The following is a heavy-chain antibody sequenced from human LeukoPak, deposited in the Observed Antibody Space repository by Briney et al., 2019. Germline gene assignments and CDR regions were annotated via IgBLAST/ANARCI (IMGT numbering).Heavy chain of an antibody. CDR2: INQDGSKT. V-gene: IGHV3-7*04. CDR3: ARASRTPYSGSYY. CDR1: GFTFSGYW. J-gene: IGHJ4*02. Sequence: TGGSLRLSCAASGFTFSGYWMNWVRQSPGKGLEWVANINQDGSKTSYVDSVRGRFTISRDNAKNSLYLQMNSLRAKDTAVYYCARASRTPYSGSYYWGQGTLVTVSS. D-gene: IGHD1-26*01.